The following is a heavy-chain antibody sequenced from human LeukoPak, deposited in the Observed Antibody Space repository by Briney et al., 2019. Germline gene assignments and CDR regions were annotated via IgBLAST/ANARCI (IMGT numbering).Heavy chain of an antibody. Sequence: SETLSLTCSVSGYSFTSGHYWGWIRQPPGKGLEWIANIYHTGSAHYNPSLKSRVTISVDTSKNQFSLKLSSVTAADTAVYYCARWGPGAFDIWGQGTMVTVSS. V-gene: IGHV4-38-2*01. CDR3: ARWGPGAFDI. CDR2: IYHTGSA. J-gene: IGHJ3*02. CDR1: GYSFTSGHY. D-gene: IGHD3-10*01.